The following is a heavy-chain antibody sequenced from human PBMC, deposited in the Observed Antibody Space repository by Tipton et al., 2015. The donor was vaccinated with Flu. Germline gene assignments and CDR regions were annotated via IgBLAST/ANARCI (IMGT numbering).Heavy chain of an antibody. CDR3: ARDWGVVATDYYFDY. Sequence: QLVQSGAEVKKPGASVRVSCKTSGYTFIGYYMHWVRQAPGRGFEWLGRINPRTGVINYAQQFQGRVTMTRDTSISTAYMELTRVTFDDTAVYYCARDWGVVATDYYFDYWGQGTLITVSS. V-gene: IGHV1-2*06. CDR1: GYTFIGYY. J-gene: IGHJ4*02. CDR2: INPRTGVI. D-gene: IGHD3-16*01.